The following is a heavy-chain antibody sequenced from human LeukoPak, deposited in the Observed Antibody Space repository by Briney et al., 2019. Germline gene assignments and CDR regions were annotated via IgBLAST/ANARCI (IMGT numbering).Heavy chain of an antibody. CDR2: IYYSGST. CDR3: ARVRYSYLDY. CDR1: GYSISSGYY. J-gene: IGHJ4*02. V-gene: IGHV4-61*01. D-gene: IGHD5-18*01. Sequence: SETLSLTCTVSGYSISSGYYWGWIRQPPGKGLEWIGYIYYSGSTNYNPSLKSRVTISVDTSKNQFSLKLSSVTAADTAVYYCARVRYSYLDYWGQGTLVTVSS.